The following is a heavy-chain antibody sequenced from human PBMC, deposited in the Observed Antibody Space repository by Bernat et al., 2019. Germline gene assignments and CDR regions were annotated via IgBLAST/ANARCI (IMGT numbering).Heavy chain of an antibody. CDR3: ARRLELGYCSSTSCYSFDY. CDR2: IYYSGST. D-gene: IGHD2-2*02. J-gene: IGHJ4*02. Sequence: QVQLQESGPGLVKPSQTLSLTCTVSGGSISSGDYYWSWIRQPPGKGLEWIGYIYYSGSTYYNPSLKSRVTISVDTSKNQFSLKLSSVTAADTAVYYCARRLELGYCSSTSCYSFDYWGQGTLVTVSS. CDR1: GGSISSGDYY. V-gene: IGHV4-30-4*01.